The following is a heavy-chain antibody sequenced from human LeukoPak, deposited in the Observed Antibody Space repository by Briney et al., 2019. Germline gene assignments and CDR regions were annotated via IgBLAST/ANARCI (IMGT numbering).Heavy chain of an antibody. CDR3: ARGRPADIVVVVASSIFDY. CDR1: GFTFSSYE. CDR2: ISSSGSTI. J-gene: IGHJ4*02. Sequence: GGSLRLSCAASGFTFSSYEMNWVRQAPGKGLEWVSYISSSGSTIYYADSVKGRFTISRDNAKNSVYLQMNSLRAEDTAVYYCARGRPADIVVVVASSIFDYWGQGTLVTVSS. D-gene: IGHD2-15*01. V-gene: IGHV3-48*03.